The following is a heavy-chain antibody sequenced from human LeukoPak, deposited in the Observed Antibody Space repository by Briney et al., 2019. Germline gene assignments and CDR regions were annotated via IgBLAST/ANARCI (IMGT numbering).Heavy chain of an antibody. D-gene: IGHD6-19*01. CDR2: IYYSGST. Sequence: SETLSLTCTVSGGSISSSSYYWGWLRQPPGKGLVWIGSIYYSGSTYYNPSLKSRVTISVDTSKNQFSLKLSSVTAADTAVYYCARYIAVAGTYYFDYWGQGTLVTVSS. J-gene: IGHJ4*02. CDR3: ARYIAVAGTYYFDY. CDR1: GGSISSSSYY. V-gene: IGHV4-39*01.